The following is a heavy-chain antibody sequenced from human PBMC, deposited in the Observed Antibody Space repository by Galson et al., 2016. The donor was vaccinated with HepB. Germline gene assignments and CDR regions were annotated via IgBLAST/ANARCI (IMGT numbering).Heavy chain of an antibody. J-gene: IGHJ4*01. CDR3: ARDGWNYSGFDY. D-gene: IGHD1-7*01. V-gene: IGHV4-31*03. Sequence: TLSLTCTVSGGSISSGGYSWTWIRQHPGKGLEWIAYIYHTGSTYYNPSLKGRVTISVDTSKNQFSLNLNSVTAADTAVYYCARDGWNYSGFDYWGQGTLVTVSS. CDR1: GGSISSGGYS. CDR2: IYHTGST.